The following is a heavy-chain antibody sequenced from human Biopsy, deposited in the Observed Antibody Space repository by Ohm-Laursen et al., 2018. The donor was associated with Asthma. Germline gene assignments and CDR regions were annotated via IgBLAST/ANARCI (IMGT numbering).Heavy chain of an antibody. CDR2: ISWNSGNI. J-gene: IGHJ4*01. D-gene: IGHD3-22*01. CDR3: AKSADYYDSTDYLDF. V-gene: IGHV3-9*01. CDR1: GFSFDDCA. Sequence: SLRLSCSASGFSFDDCAMHWVRQAPGKGLEWVSSISWNSGNIDYAVSVKGRFTISRDNAKNSLYLQMQSLRPENTAFYYRAKSADYYDSTDYLDFWGRGTLVTVSS.